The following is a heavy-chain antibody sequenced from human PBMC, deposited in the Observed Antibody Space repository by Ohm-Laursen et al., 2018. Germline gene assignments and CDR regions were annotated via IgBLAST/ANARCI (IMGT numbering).Heavy chain of an antibody. Sequence: SQTLSLTCTVSGGSISSSSYYWGWIRKPPGKGLEWIGSIYYSGSTYYNPSLKSRVTISVDTSKNQFSLKLSSVTAADTAVYYCARQMATIRGYFDYWGQGTLVTVSS. CDR3: ARQMATIRGYFDY. CDR2: IYYSGST. V-gene: IGHV4-39*01. D-gene: IGHD5-24*01. J-gene: IGHJ4*02. CDR1: GGSISSSSYY.